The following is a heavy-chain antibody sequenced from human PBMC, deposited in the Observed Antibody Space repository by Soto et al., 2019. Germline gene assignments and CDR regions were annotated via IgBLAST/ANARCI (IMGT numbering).Heavy chain of an antibody. CDR1: GGSISSNTYY. Sequence: QLQLQESGPGLVKPSETLSLTCTVSGGSISSNTYYWDWIRQPPGKGLEWIGTIFYSGTTYYNPSLKSRVTISVDTSKNQFSLKLRSVTAADTAVFYCARRGGYAGTNAFWGQGTLVTVSS. D-gene: IGHD6-13*01. CDR2: IFYSGTT. V-gene: IGHV4-39*01. J-gene: IGHJ4*02. CDR3: ARRGGYAGTNAF.